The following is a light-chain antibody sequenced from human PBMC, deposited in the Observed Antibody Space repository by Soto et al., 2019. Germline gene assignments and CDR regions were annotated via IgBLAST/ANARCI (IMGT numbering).Light chain of an antibody. CDR3: SSYTSRSTLV. V-gene: IGLV2-14*01. J-gene: IGLJ2*01. Sequence: QSALTQPASVSGSPGQSITISCTGTSSDVGGYNYVSWYQQHPGKAPKLIIYDVSYRPSGVSNRFSGSKSGSTASLTISGLQAEDEADYYCSSYTSRSTLVFGGGTKLTVL. CDR2: DVS. CDR1: SSDVGGYNY.